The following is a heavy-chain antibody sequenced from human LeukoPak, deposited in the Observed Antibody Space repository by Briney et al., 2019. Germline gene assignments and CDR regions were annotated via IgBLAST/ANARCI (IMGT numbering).Heavy chain of an antibody. V-gene: IGHV3-21*01. J-gene: IGHJ6*04. CDR2: ISSSSSYI. CDR3: ARDTYYDILTGPSRLDV. CDR1: GFTFSSYS. D-gene: IGHD3-9*01. Sequence: GGSLRLSCAASGFTFSSYSMNWGRQAPGKGLEWVSSISSSSSYIYYADSVKGRFTISRDNAKNSLYLQMNSLRAEDTAVYYCARDTYYDILTGPSRLDVWGKGATVTVSS.